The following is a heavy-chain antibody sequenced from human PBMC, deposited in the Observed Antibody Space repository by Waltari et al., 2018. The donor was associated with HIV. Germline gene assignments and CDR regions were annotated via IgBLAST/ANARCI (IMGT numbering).Heavy chain of an antibody. CDR1: GYSISNNYY. J-gene: IGHJ5*02. CDR3: ARDMGGRGVDGDNWFDP. Sequence: QVQLQESGPGLVKPSETLSLTCTVSGYSISNNYYRGWIRQPHGKGLEWIGSIYHSGTTYYNPSLKSRVTISVDTSKNQFSLKLTSVTAADTAVYYCARDMGGRGVDGDNWFDPWGQGTLVTVSS. D-gene: IGHD3-16*01. CDR2: IYHSGTT. V-gene: IGHV4-38-2*02.